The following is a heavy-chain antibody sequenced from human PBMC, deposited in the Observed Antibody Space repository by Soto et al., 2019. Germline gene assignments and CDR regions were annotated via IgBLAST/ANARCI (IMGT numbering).Heavy chain of an antibody. V-gene: IGHV3-33*01. CDR2: IWYDGSNK. CDR3: AGSSSKVIDY. CDR1: GFTFSSYG. Sequence: QVQLVESGGGVVQPGRSLRLSCAASGFTFSSYGMHWVRQAPGKGPEWVAVIWYDGSNKYYADSVKGRFTISRDNSKNTLYLQMNSLRAEDTAVYYCAGSSSKVIDYWGQGTLVTVSS. D-gene: IGHD6-6*01. J-gene: IGHJ4*02.